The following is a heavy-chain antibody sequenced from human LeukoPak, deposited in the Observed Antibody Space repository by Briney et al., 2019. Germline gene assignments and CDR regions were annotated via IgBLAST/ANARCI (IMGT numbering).Heavy chain of an antibody. CDR2: ISGSGGST. J-gene: IGHJ4*02. Sequence: GGSLRLSCAASGFTFSSYAMSWVRQAPGKGLEWVSAISGSGGSTYYADSVKGRFTISRDNAKNTLYLQMNSLRAEDTAVYYCARDGYSFGHDFDYWGQGTLVTVSS. V-gene: IGHV3-23*01. CDR3: ARDGYSFGHDFDY. CDR1: GFTFSSYA. D-gene: IGHD5-18*01.